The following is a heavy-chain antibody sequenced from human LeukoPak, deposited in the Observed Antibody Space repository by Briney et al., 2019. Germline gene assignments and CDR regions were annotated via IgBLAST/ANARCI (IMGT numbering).Heavy chain of an antibody. CDR1: GGSFSGYY. D-gene: IGHD4-17*01. J-gene: IGHJ4*02. CDR3: ARDPYGVDYYFDY. V-gene: IGHV4-34*01. CDR2: INHSGST. Sequence: PSETLSLTCAVYGGSFSGYYWSWIRQPPGKGLEWIGEINHSGSTNYNPSLKSRVTISVDTSKNQFSLKLSSVTAADTAVYYCARDPYGVDYYFDYWGQGTLVTVSS.